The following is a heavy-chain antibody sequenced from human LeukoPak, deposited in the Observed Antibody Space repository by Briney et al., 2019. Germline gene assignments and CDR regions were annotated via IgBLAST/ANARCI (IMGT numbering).Heavy chain of an antibody. CDR1: GFTFSSYS. D-gene: IGHD5-18*01. CDR2: ISGSGGST. Sequence: PGGTLRLSCAASGFTFSSYSMNWVRQAPGKGLEWVSAISGSGGSTYYADSVKGRFTISRDNSKNTLYLQMNSLRAEDTAVYYCAKGSESGYSYGYSYYYYMDVWGKGTTVTVSS. V-gene: IGHV3-23*01. J-gene: IGHJ6*03. CDR3: AKGSESGYSYGYSYYYYMDV.